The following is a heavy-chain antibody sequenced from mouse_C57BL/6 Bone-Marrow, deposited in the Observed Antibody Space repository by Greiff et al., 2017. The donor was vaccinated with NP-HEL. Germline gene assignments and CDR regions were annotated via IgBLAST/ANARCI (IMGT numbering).Heavy chain of an antibody. CDR2: IHPSDSDT. CDR1: GYTFTSYW. V-gene: IGHV1-74*01. J-gene: IGHJ3*01. D-gene: IGHD3-1*01. Sequence: QVQLKEPGAELVKPGASVKVSCKASGYTFTSYWMHWVKQRPGQGLEWIGRIHPSDSDTNYNQKFKGKATLTVDKSSSTAYMQLSSLTSEDSAVYYCAITGRFAYWGQGTLVTVSA. CDR3: AITGRFAY.